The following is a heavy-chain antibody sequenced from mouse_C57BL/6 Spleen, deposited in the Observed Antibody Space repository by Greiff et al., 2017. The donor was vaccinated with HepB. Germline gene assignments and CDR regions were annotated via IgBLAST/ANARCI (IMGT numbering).Heavy chain of an antibody. D-gene: IGHD1-1*01. CDR2: ISYSGST. J-gene: IGHJ1*03. CDR3: AKSLDYYGSSYWYFDV. CDR1: GYSITSGYD. V-gene: IGHV3-1*01. Sequence: EVMLVESGPGMVKPSQSLSLTCTVTGYSITSGYDWHWIRHFPGNKLEWMGYISYSGSTNYNPSLKSRISITHDTSKNHFFLKLNSVTTEDTATYYCAKSLDYYGSSYWYFDVWGTGTTVTVSS.